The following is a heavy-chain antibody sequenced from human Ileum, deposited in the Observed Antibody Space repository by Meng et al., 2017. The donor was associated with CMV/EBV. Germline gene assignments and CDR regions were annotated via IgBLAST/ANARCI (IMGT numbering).Heavy chain of an antibody. J-gene: IGHJ4*02. CDR1: YG. CDR2: ISYDGTNK. V-gene: IGHV3-33*01. D-gene: IGHD3-9*01. CDR3: AREGLRYFDYLNMGTVTHFDN. Sequence: YGMHWVRQSPGKGLEWVAVISYDGTNKQYADSVKGRFTISRDNSKNTVFLQMNSLRVDDTAVYRCAREGLRYFDYLNMGTVTHFDNWGQGTLVTVSS.